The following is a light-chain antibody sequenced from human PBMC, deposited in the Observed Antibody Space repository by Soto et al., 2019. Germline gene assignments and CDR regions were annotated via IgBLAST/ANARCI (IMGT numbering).Light chain of an antibody. CDR2: DAS. J-gene: IGKJ1*01. CDR1: QSISSY. CDR3: QQRINWPPAWA. V-gene: IGKV3-11*01. Sequence: EVVLTQSPDTLSLPPGERATRSCRASQSISSYLAWYQQKPGQAPRLLIYDASSRATGIPARFSGSGSGTDFTLTISSLEPEDFAVYYCQQRINWPPAWAFGQGTKV.